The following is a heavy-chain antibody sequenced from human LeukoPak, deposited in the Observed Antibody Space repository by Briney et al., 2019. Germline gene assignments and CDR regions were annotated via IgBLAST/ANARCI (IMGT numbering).Heavy chain of an antibody. CDR1: RFTFSSYW. CDR3: AREGDVLLWFGELYPYFDY. J-gene: IGHJ4*02. V-gene: IGHV3-7*01. CDR2: IKQDGSEK. Sequence: PGGSLRLSCAASRFTFSSYWLSWVRQAPGKGLGWVANIKQDGSEKYYVDSVKGRFTISRDNAKNSLCLQMNSLRAEDTAVYYCAREGDVLLWFGELYPYFDYWGQGTLVTVSS. D-gene: IGHD3-10*01.